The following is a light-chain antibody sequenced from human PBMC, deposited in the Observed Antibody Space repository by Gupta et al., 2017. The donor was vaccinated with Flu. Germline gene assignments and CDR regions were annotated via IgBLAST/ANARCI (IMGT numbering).Light chain of an antibody. CDR1: QSISSW. CDR3: QQYNNYWT. J-gene: IGKJ1*01. V-gene: IGKV1-5*03. CDR2: QAS. Sequence: DIQMTQSPSTLSASVGDRVTITCRASQSISSWLAWYQQKAGKAPKLLIYQASNLESGVPSRFSGSGSGTEFTLTISSLKPDDSATYYCQQYNNYWTFGQGTTVEIK.